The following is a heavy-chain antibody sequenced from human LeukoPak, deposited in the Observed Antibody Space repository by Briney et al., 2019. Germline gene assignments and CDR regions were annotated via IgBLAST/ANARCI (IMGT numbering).Heavy chain of an antibody. D-gene: IGHD3-16*02. CDR2: IYTSGST. J-gene: IGHJ4*02. Sequence: SSETLSLTCTVSGGSISSGSYYWSWIRQPAGKGLEWIGRIYTSGSTNYNPSLKSRVTISVDTSKNQFSLKLSSVTAADTAVYYCARMVAWDVWGSYRRPRFDYWGQGTLVTVSS. CDR3: ARMVAWDVWGSYRRPRFDY. CDR1: GGSISSGSYY. V-gene: IGHV4-61*02.